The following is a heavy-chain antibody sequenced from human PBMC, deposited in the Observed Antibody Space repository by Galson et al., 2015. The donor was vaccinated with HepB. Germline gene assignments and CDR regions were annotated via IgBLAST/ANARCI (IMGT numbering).Heavy chain of an antibody. CDR2: ISGSDDST. D-gene: IGHD4-17*01. CDR1: GFAFSRHA. J-gene: IGHJ4*02. CDR3: AAHTADGESTFDF. V-gene: IGHV3-23*01. Sequence: SLRLSCAASGFAFSRHAMSWVRQAPGKGLEWVSAISGSDDSTYFADSGKGRFSIFRDNSKNTLYLQLNSLRAEDTAVYYCAAHTADGESTFDFWGQGTLVTVSS.